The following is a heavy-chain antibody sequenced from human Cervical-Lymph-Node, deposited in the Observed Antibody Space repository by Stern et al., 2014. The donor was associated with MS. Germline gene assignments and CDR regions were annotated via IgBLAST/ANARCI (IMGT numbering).Heavy chain of an antibody. CDR1: GYTFTAYS. Sequence: VQLVESGAEVKKPGASVQVSCEASGYTFTAYSIHWVRQAPGQGLEWMGWISPTSCDTNIAQKFQGRVTMTRDTSISTAYMELSRLRSDDTAVYYCAREYEPPTNWFDPWGQGTLVTVSS. J-gene: IGHJ5*02. CDR2: ISPTSCDT. V-gene: IGHV1-2*02. CDR3: AREYEPPTNWFDP. D-gene: IGHD2-8*01.